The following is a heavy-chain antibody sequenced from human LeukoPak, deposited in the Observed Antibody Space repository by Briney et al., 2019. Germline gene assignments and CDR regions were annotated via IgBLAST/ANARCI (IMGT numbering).Heavy chain of an antibody. V-gene: IGHV3-66*01. CDR3: ARGDYSSSWYLYYYYYYMDV. Sequence: GGSLRLSCAASGFTVSSNYMSWVRQAPGKGLEWVSVIYSGGSTYYADSVKGRFTISRDNAKNSLYLQMNSLRAEDTAVYYCARGDYSSSWYLYYYYYYMDVWGKGTTVTVSS. D-gene: IGHD6-13*01. CDR1: GFTVSSNY. J-gene: IGHJ6*03. CDR2: IYSGGST.